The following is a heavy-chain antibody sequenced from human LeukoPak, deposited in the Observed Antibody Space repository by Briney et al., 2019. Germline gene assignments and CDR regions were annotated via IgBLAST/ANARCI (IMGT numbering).Heavy chain of an antibody. V-gene: IGHV4-39*07. CDR3: ARDDSRSDWFDP. CDR2: IDYSGTT. D-gene: IGHD6-6*01. J-gene: IGHJ5*02. Sequence: SETLSLTCSVSGGSISSRSYSWGWIRQPPGKGLEWIGNIDYSGTTYYNPSLKSRISISVDTSKNQFSLRLSSVTAADTAVYYCARDDSRSDWFDPWGQGTLAIVSS. CDR1: GGSISSRSYS.